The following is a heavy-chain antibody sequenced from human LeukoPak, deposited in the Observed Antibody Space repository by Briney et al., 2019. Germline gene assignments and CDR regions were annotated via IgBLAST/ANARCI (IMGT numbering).Heavy chain of an antibody. CDR2: ISAYNGNT. J-gene: IGHJ5*02. Sequence: ASVKVSCKASGYTFTSYGISWVRQAPGQGLEWMGWISAYNGNTNYAQKLQGRVTMTTDTSTSTAYMELRSLRSDDTAVYYCARYYYGSGSPPGNWFDPWGQGTLVTVSS. CDR1: GYTFTSYG. D-gene: IGHD3-10*01. CDR3: ARYYYGSGSPPGNWFDP. V-gene: IGHV1-18*01.